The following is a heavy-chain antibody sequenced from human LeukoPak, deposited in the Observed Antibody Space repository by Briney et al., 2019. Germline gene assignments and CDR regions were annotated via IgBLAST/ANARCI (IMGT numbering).Heavy chain of an antibody. D-gene: IGHD3-10*01. V-gene: IGHV1-24*01. CDR2: FDPEDGET. CDR3: ARDRPMVRGVIVNWFDP. Sequence: GASVKVSCKVSGYTLTELSMHWVRQAPGKGLEWMGGFDPEDGETIYAQKFQGRVTMTTDTSTSTAYMELRSLRSDDTAVYYCARDRPMVRGVIVNWFDPWGQGTLVTVSS. CDR1: GYTLTELS. J-gene: IGHJ5*02.